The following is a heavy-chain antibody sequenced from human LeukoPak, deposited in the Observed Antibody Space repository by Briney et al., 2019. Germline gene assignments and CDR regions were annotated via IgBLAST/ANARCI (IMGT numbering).Heavy chain of an antibody. CDR3: AREEKEATVTTQRVYYYYGMDV. V-gene: IGHV3-30-3*01. CDR1: GFTFSSYA. Sequence: GGSLRPSCAASGFTFSSYAMHWVRQAPGKGLEWVAVISYDGSNKYYADSVKGRFTISRDNSKNTLYLQMNSLRAEDTAVYYCAREEKEATVTTQRVYYYYGMDVWGQGTTVTVSS. J-gene: IGHJ6*02. CDR2: ISYDGSNK. D-gene: IGHD4-17*01.